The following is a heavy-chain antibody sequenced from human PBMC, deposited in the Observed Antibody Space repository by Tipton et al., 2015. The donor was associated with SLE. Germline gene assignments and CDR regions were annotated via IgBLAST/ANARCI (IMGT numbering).Heavy chain of an antibody. CDR1: GYTFTSYA. CDR2: INPYTGNT. D-gene: IGHD1-1*01. V-gene: IGHV1-18*01. J-gene: IGHJ3*02. CDR3: AERYDTFEI. Sequence: QLVQSGAEIKKPGASVKVSCKASGYTFTSYAISWVRQAPGQGLEWMGWINPYTGNTDYAQKVQGRVTMTTDTSRSTAYLDLRSLRPDGTAVYYCAERYDTFEIWGQGTMVSVSS.